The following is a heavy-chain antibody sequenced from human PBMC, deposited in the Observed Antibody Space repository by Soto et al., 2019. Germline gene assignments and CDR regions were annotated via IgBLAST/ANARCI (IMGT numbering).Heavy chain of an antibody. Sequence: ASVKVSCKASGYTFNRYYMHWVRQAPGPGLEWMGWISPHTGGTTYAQKFQGRVTMTRDTSVSTAFMELSRLGSDDTAVYYCARAAYRSLWFLSHWAQGTLVTVSS. CDR3: ARAAYRSLWFLSH. V-gene: IGHV1-2*02. CDR2: ISPHTGGT. J-gene: IGHJ4*02. CDR1: GYTFNRYY. D-gene: IGHD3-9*01.